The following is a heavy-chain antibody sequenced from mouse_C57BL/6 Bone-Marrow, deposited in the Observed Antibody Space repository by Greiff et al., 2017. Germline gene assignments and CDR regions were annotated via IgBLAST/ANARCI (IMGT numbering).Heavy chain of an antibody. D-gene: IGHD2-4*01. CDR3: TTDYGYAMDY. J-gene: IGHJ4*01. CDR2: IDPENGDT. Sequence: EVQLQQSGAELVRPGASVKLSCTASGFNIKDDYMHWVKQRPEQGLEWIGWIDPENGDTESASKFQGKATITADTSSNTAYLQLSSLTSEYTAVYYCTTDYGYAMDYWGQGTSVTVSS. CDR1: GFNIKDDY. V-gene: IGHV14-4*01.